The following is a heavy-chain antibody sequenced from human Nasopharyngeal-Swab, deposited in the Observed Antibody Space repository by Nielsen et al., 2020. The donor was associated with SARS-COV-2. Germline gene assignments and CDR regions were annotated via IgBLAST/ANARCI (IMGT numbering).Heavy chain of an antibody. CDR2: ISSSSSYI. V-gene: IGHV3-21*01. Sequence: GGSLTSSCAASGLTFSSYSMNLDRPAPGKGRESVSSISSSSSYIYYADSVKGRFTISRDNAKNSLYLQMNSLRAEDTAVYYCASGEVEYSSSSPVYYYYGMDVWGQGTTVTVSS. J-gene: IGHJ6*02. CDR1: GLTFSSYS. CDR3: ASGEVEYSSSSPVYYYYGMDV. D-gene: IGHD6-6*01.